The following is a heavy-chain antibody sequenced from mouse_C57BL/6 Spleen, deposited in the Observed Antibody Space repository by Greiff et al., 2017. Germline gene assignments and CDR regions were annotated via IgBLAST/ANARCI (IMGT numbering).Heavy chain of an antibody. CDR2: ISYSGST. CDR1: GYSITSGYD. CDR3: ARDLNYSNYWYFDV. V-gene: IGHV3-1*01. J-gene: IGHJ1*03. D-gene: IGHD2-5*01. Sequence: EVQRVESGPGMVKPSQSLSLTCTVTGYSITSGYDWHWIRPFPGNKLEWMGYISYSGSTNYNPSLKSRISITHDTSKNHFFLKLNSVTTEDTATYYCARDLNYSNYWYFDVWGTGTTVTVSS.